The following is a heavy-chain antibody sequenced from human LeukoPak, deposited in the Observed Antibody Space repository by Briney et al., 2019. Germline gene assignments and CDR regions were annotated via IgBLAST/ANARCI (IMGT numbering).Heavy chain of an antibody. CDR3: AKSRLAAAGAASDY. V-gene: IGHV3-23*01. D-gene: IGHD6-13*01. CDR2: ISRSGDTT. CDR1: GFTLANYA. J-gene: IGHJ4*02. Sequence: GGSLRLSCAASGFTLANYAMSWVRQAPGKGLEFDSSISRSGDTTFYADSVKGRFTISRDNSKDTLYLQMDRLRADDAAVYYCAKSRLAAAGAASDYWGQGTLVTVSS.